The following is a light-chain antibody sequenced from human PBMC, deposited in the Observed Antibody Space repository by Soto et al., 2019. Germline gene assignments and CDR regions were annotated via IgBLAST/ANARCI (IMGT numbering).Light chain of an antibody. Sequence: DIRMTQSPSSVSASVGDRVTISCRASQGISSWLAWYQQKPGQAPKLLIYAASSLQSGVPSRFSGSGSATVIPPTISRLQHEYFVSYYRQHYTSFPVTFGQGTKLEIK. V-gene: IGKV1-12*01. CDR2: AAS. J-gene: IGKJ2*01. CDR1: QGISSW. CDR3: QHYTSFPVT.